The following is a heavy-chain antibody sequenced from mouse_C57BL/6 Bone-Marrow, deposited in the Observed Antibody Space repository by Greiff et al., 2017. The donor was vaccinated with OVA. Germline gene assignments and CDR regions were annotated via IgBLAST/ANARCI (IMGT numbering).Heavy chain of an antibody. Sequence: QVQLKESGAELAKPGASVKLSCKASGYTFTSYWMHWVKQRPGQGLEWIGYINPSSGYTKYNQKFKDKATLTADKSSSTAYMQLSSLTYEDSAVYDCARDHTVVAPYFDYWGQGTTLTVSS. CDR2: INPSSGYT. D-gene: IGHD1-1*01. J-gene: IGHJ2*01. CDR3: ARDHTVVAPYFDY. CDR1: GYTFTSYW. V-gene: IGHV1-7*01.